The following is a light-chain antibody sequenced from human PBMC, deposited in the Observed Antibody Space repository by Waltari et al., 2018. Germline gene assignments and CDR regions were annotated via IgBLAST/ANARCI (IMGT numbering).Light chain of an antibody. CDR2: LGS. CDR3: MQSLRALWT. Sequence: DIVVTQSPLSLPVTPGEPASISCRSSQSLLHSNGYNYLDWYLQKPGQSPQLLIYLGSNRASGVPDRFSGSGSGTDFTLKISRVEAEDVGVYYCMQSLRALWTFGQGTKVESK. CDR1: QSLLHSNGYNY. J-gene: IGKJ1*01. V-gene: IGKV2-28*01.